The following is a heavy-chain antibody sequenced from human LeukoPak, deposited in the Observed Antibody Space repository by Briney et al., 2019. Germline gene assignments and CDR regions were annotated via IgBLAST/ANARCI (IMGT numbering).Heavy chain of an antibody. CDR2: IYHSGST. D-gene: IGHD5-12*01. J-gene: IGHJ4*02. CDR3: ARDPAREGSGYDL. V-gene: IGHV4-4*02. CDR1: GGSISSSNW. Sequence: PSETLSLTCAVSGGSISSSNWWSWVRQPPGKGLEWIGEIYHSGSTNYNPSLKSRVTISVDKSKNQFSLRLTSVTAADTAVYYCARDPAREGSGYDLWGQGTLVTVSS.